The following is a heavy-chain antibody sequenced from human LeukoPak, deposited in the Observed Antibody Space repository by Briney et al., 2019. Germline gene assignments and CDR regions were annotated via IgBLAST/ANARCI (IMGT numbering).Heavy chain of an antibody. CDR2: IYHSGST. CDR3: ARGGAARLHFQN. V-gene: IGHV4-30-2*01. CDR1: GGSISSGGYS. Sequence: SETLSLTCAVSGGSISSGGYSWSWIRQPPGKGLEWIGYIYHSGSTYYNPSLKSRVTISVDRSKNQFSLKLSSVTAADTAVYYCARGGAARLHFQNWGQGTLVTVSS. D-gene: IGHD6-6*01. J-gene: IGHJ1*01.